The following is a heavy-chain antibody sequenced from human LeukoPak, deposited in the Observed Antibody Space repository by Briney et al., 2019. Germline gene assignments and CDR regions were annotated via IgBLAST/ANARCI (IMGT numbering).Heavy chain of an antibody. CDR2: ISSSSSTI. CDR1: GLTFSSYS. CDR3: ARTSYYYGSGSPYFDY. D-gene: IGHD3-10*01. Sequence: GGSLRLSCAASGLTFSSYSMNWVRQAPGKGLEWVSYISSSSSTIYYADSVKGRFTISRDNAKNSLYLQMNSLRAEDTAVYYCARTSYYYGSGSPYFDYWGQGTLVTVSS. J-gene: IGHJ4*02. V-gene: IGHV3-48*01.